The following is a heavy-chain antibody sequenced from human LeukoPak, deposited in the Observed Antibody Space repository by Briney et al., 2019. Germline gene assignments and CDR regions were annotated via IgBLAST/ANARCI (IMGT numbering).Heavy chain of an antibody. J-gene: IGHJ4*02. CDR2: ISSGSSYI. CDR1: GFTFSSYS. D-gene: IGHD1-26*01. CDR3: AKDEVGGHFEY. Sequence: GGSLRLSCAASGFTFSSYSMNWVRQAPGKGLEGVSSISSGSSYIYYADSLKGRFTISRDNAKNSLSLQMNSLRVEDTAVYYCAKDEVGGHFEYWGQGTLVTVSS. V-gene: IGHV3-21*01.